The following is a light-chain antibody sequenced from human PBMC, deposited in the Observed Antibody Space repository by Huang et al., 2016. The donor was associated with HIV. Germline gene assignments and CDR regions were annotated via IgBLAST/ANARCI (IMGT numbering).Light chain of an antibody. Sequence: PGERATLSCRASQSVNSYLAWYQQKPGQTPRLLIYDASNRATGIPARFGGSGSGTDFTLTISSLEPEDFAVYYCQQRKYWPPITFGQGTRLEMK. CDR2: DAS. V-gene: IGKV3-11*01. J-gene: IGKJ5*01. CDR1: QSVNSY. CDR3: QQRKYWPPIT.